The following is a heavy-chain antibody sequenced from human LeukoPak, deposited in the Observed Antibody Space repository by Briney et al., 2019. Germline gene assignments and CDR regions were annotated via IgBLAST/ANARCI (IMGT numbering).Heavy chain of an antibody. CDR3: ARGSYKSITMIVVVNYYFDY. J-gene: IGHJ4*02. V-gene: IGHV4-39*01. CDR1: GGSISSSSYY. D-gene: IGHD3-22*01. Sequence: SETLSLTCTVPGGSISSSSYYWGWIRQPPGKGLEWIGSIYYSGSTYYNPSLKSRVTISVDTSKNQFSLKLSSVTAADTAVYYCARGSYKSITMIVVVNYYFDYWGRGTLVTVSS. CDR2: IYYSGST.